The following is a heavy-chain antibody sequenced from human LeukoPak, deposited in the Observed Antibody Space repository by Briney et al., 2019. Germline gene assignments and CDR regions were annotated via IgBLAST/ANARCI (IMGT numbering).Heavy chain of an antibody. V-gene: IGHV3-7*03. CDR2: INQDGSEK. Sequence: GGALRLSCAASGFTFSNYWMIWVRQAPGKGLEWVGDINQDGSEKQYADSVRGRFSISRDNAKNSLYLHMNSLRAEYTAVYYCARAGDTMVTTGNVDYWGQGTLGTVSS. D-gene: IGHD4-17*01. CDR1: GFTFSNYW. J-gene: IGHJ4*02. CDR3: ARAGDTMVTTGNVDY.